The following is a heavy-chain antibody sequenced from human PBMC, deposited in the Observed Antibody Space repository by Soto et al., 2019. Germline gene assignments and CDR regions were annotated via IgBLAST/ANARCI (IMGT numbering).Heavy chain of an antibody. CDR2: IIPIFGTA. J-gene: IGHJ6*02. Sequence: SVKVSCKASGGTFSSYAISWVRQAPGQGLEWMGGIIPIFGTANYAQKFQGRVTITADESTSTAYMELSSLRSEDTAVYYCARRYITIFGVVTQPDYYCYGMDVWGQGTTVTVSS. V-gene: IGHV1-69*13. D-gene: IGHD3-3*01. CDR3: ARRYITIFGVVTQPDYYCYGMDV. CDR1: GGTFSSYA.